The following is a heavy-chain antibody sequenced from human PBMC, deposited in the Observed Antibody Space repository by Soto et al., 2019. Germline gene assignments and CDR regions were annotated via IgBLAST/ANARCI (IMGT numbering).Heavy chain of an antibody. Sequence: EASVKVSCKASGGTFSSYAISWVRQAPGQGLEWMGGIIPIFGTANYAQKFQGRVTITADESTSTAYMELSSLRSEDTAVYYCARGGYSYGLYYYYGMDVWGQGTTVTVSS. CDR3: ARGGYSYGLYYYYGMDV. D-gene: IGHD5-18*01. V-gene: IGHV1-69*13. CDR2: IIPIFGTA. J-gene: IGHJ6*02. CDR1: GGTFSSYA.